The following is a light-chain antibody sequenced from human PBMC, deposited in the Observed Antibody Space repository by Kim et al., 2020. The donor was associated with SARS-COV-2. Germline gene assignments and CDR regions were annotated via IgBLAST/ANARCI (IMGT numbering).Light chain of an antibody. CDR1: HSISSW. J-gene: IGKJ2*01. V-gene: IGKV1-5*03. CDR3: QQYSNYPYT. CDR2: KAS. Sequence: DIQMTQSPSTLSASVRDRVTITCRASHSISSWLAWYQQKAGKAPKVLIYKASTLESGVPSRFSGSGAGTEFTLTISSLQPDDFATYYCQQYSNYPYTFGQGTKLEI.